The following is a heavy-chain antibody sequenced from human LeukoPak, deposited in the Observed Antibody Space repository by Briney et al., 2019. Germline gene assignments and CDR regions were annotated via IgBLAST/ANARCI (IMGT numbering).Heavy chain of an antibody. Sequence: SETLSLTCTVSGGSISGSSYYWGWIRQPPGKGLEWIGSIYYSGSTYYNPSLKSRVTISVDTSKNQFSLKLSSVTAADTAVYYCARRAVYPEWLSQGPSDAFDIWGQGTMVTVSS. CDR2: IYYSGST. CDR1: GGSISGSSYY. V-gene: IGHV4-39*01. J-gene: IGHJ3*02. D-gene: IGHD3-3*01. CDR3: ARRAVYPEWLSQGPSDAFDI.